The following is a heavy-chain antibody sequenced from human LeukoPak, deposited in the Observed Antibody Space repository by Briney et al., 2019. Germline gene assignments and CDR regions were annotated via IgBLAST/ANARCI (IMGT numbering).Heavy chain of an antibody. CDR1: GFTFSTYT. Sequence: GGSLRLSCAASGFTFSTYTMYWVRQPPGKGLEWVSIIGGSGGDIHYADSVKGRFTISRDNSKNTLYLQMNNLRVEDTAIYYCAIDPNWGIHYWGQGVLVTVSS. CDR2: IGGSGGDI. CDR3: AIDPNWGIHY. J-gene: IGHJ4*02. D-gene: IGHD7-27*01. V-gene: IGHV3-23*01.